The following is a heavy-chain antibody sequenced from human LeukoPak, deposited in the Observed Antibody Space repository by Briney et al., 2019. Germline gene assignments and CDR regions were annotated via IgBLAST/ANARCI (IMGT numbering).Heavy chain of an antibody. Sequence: PSETLSLTCTVSGGSLSSYYWSWIRQPAGKGLEGIGRIYTSGSTNYNPSLKSRVTMSVDTSKNQFSLKLSSVTAADTAVYYCARVGYDSSGYYYYAFDIWGQGTMVTVSS. J-gene: IGHJ3*02. CDR1: GGSLSSYY. CDR3: ARVGYDSSGYYYYAFDI. V-gene: IGHV4-4*07. D-gene: IGHD3-22*01. CDR2: IYTSGST.